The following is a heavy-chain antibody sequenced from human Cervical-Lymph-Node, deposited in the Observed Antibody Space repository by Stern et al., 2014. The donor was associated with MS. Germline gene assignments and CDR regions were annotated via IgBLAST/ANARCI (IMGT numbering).Heavy chain of an antibody. V-gene: IGHV3-21*01. CDR2: ISSTGTYI. CDR1: GFTFSDYS. CDR3: ATDLMTTVTTIEY. Sequence: EVQLVESGGGLVKPGGSLRLSCVASGFTFSDYSVNWVRQAPGKGLEWVLSISSTGTYIYYADSVKGRFTISRDNAKNSLYLQMNSLRAEDTAVYYCATDLMTTVTTIEYWGQGALVTVSS. D-gene: IGHD4-17*01. J-gene: IGHJ4*02.